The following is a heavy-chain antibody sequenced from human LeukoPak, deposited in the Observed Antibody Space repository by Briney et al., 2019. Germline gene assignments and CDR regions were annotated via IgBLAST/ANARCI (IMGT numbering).Heavy chain of an antibody. D-gene: IGHD6-19*01. V-gene: IGHV4-4*07. CDR1: GGSISSYY. CDR2: IYTSGST. CDR3: VRGLAVAASGGMDV. Sequence: SETLSLTCTVSGGSISSYYWSWIRQPAGKGLEWIGRIYTSGSTNYNPSLKSRVTMSVDTSKNQFSLKLSSVTAADTAVYYCVRGLAVAASGGMDVWGKGTTVTVSS. J-gene: IGHJ6*03.